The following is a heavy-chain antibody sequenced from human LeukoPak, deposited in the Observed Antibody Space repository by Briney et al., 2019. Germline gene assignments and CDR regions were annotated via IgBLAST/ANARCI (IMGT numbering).Heavy chain of an antibody. CDR3: AKDIYVRDGYNSVFDY. CDR1: EFSVGSNY. CDR2: ISWDGGST. D-gene: IGHD5-24*01. V-gene: IGHV3-43D*03. J-gene: IGHJ4*02. Sequence: GGSLRLSCAASEFSVGSNYMTWVRQAPGKGLEWVSLISWDGGSTYYADSVKGRFTISRDNSKNSLYLQMNSLRAEDTALYYCAKDIYVRDGYNSVFDYWGQGTLVTVSS.